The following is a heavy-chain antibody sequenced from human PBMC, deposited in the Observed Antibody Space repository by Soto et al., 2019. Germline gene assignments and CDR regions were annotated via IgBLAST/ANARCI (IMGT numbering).Heavy chain of an antibody. J-gene: IGHJ4*02. CDR3: ARSTYGSGSYYY. D-gene: IGHD3-10*01. CDR2: INSDGSST. Sequence: EVQLVESGGGLVQPGGSLRLSCAASGFTFSSYWMHWVRQAPGKGLVWVSRINSDGSSTSYADSVKGRFTISRDNAKNTMYLKMNSLRAEDTAVYYCARSTYGSGSYYYWGQGTLVTVSS. V-gene: IGHV3-74*01. CDR1: GFTFSSYW.